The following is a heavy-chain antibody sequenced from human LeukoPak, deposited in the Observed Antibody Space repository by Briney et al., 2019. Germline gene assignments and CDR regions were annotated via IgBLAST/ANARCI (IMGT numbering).Heavy chain of an antibody. Sequence: GGSLRLSCAASGFTFSSYGMHWVRQASGKGLEWVAVIWYDGSNKYYADSVKGRFTISRDNSKNTLYLQMNSLRAEDTAVYYCAKERLELRSLDYWGQGTLVTVSS. CDR2: IWYDGSNK. CDR1: GFTFSSYG. D-gene: IGHD1-7*01. CDR3: AKERLELRSLDY. J-gene: IGHJ4*02. V-gene: IGHV3-33*06.